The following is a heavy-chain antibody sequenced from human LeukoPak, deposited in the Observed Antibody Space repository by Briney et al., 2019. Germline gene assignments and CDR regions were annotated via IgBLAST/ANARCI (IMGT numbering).Heavy chain of an antibody. J-gene: IGHJ3*01. CDR2: INPNSGGT. Sequence: FTGXYMHWVRQAPGQGLEWMGWINPNSGGTNYAQKFQGRVTMTRDTSISTAYMELSRLRSEDTAVYYCARXVDXAMVKXTPPXGWGQGTXVTVSS. CDR3: ARXVDXAMVKXTPPXG. D-gene: IGHD5-18*01. V-gene: IGHV1-2*02. CDR1: FTGXY.